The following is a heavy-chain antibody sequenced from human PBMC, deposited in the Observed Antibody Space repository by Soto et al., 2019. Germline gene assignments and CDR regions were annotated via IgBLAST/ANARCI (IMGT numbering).Heavy chain of an antibody. CDR3: AAGAIFGGVPRDY. V-gene: IGHV4-30-2*01. Sequence: QLQLQQSGSGLVKPSQTLSLTCAVSGCSISSGGYSWSWIRQPPGKGLEWIGYIYHSGSTYYNPSLKSRVAISVDRAKNQFSLKLSSVTAADTAVYYCAAGAIFGGVPRDYWGQCTAVTV. CDR2: IYHSGST. J-gene: IGHJ4*02. D-gene: IGHD3-3*01. CDR1: GCSISSGGYS.